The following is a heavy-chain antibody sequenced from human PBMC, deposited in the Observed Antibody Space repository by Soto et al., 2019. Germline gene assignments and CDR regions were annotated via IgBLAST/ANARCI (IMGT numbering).Heavy chain of an antibody. CDR1: GFTFSDYY. CDR3: ARDGVVVVTAIPGNWFDP. D-gene: IGHD2-21*02. J-gene: IGHJ5*02. Sequence: GGSLRLSCAASGFTFSDYYMSWIRQAPGKGLEWVSYISSSGSTIYYADSVKGRFTISRDNAKNSLYLQMNSLRAEDTAVYYCARDGVVVVTAIPGNWFDPWGQGTLVTVSS. V-gene: IGHV3-11*01. CDR2: ISSSGSTI.